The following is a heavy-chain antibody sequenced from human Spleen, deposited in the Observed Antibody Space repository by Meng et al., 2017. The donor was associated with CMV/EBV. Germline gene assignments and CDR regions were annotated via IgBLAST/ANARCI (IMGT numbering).Heavy chain of an antibody. J-gene: IGHJ4*02. CDR2: TRNKANSYTT. V-gene: IGHV3-72*01. CDR3: ARLRSYYFDY. D-gene: IGHD6-6*01. CDR1: GFTFRTYA. Sequence: CAASGFTFRTYAMSWVRQAPGKGLEGVGRTRNKANSYTTEYAASVKGRFTISRDDSKNSLYLQMNSLKTEDTAVYYCARLRSYYFDYWGQGTLVTVSS.